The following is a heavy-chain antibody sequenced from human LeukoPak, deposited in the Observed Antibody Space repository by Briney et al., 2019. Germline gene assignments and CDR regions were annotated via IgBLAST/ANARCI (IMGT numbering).Heavy chain of an antibody. D-gene: IGHD6-19*01. CDR2: IYYSGST. CDR1: GGSISSYY. V-gene: IGHV4-59*01. CDR3: ARGGGLRYNSGWYWYFDY. Sequence: SETLSLTCTVSGGSISSYYWSWIRQPPGKGLEWIGYIYYSGSTNYNPSLKSRVTISVDTSKNHFSLKLSSVTAAGTAVYYCARGGGLRYNSGWYWYFDYWGQGTLVTVSS. J-gene: IGHJ4*02.